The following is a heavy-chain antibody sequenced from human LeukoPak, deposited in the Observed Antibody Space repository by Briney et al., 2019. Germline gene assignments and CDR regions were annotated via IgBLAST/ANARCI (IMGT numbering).Heavy chain of an antibody. D-gene: IGHD5-12*01. CDR3: ARRYTGYGILDY. J-gene: IGHJ4*02. CDR1: GFTFSDYY. CDR2: ISDSSSYT. V-gene: IGHV3-11*03. Sequence: GGSLRLSCAASGFTFSDYYMSWIRQAPGKGLEWVSYISDSSSYTDYADSVKGRFTISRDNSKNPLYLQMNSLRAEDTAVYYCARRYTGYGILDYWGQGTLVTVSS.